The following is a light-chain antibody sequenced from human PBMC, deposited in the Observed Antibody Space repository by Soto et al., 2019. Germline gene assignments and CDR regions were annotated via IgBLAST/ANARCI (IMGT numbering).Light chain of an antibody. J-gene: IGKJ5*01. V-gene: IGKV3D-20*02. CDR1: QSISSSN. CDR3: QQRSTWPPAIT. CDR2: AAS. Sequence: DTVLTHSPGTLSLSPGERATLSCRASQSISSSNLAWYQQKPGQAPRLLIFAASSRATGIPARFSGSGSGTDFTLTISSLEPEDFAVYYCQQRSTWPPAITFGQGTRLEIK.